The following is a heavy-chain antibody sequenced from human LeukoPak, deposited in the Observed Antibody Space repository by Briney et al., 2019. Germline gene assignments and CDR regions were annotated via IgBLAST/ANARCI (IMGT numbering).Heavy chain of an antibody. CDR3: AKNTVGETIGWHAYDI. Sequence: PGGSLRLSCAVSGFTFRSYAMSWVRQPPGKGLEWVASITGGGITAYYADAVKGRFTISRDNSKTTLYLQMNSRRVEDTAVYYCAKNTVGETIGWHAYDIWGHGTLGAVSS. CDR2: ITGGGITA. J-gene: IGHJ3*02. V-gene: IGHV3-23*01. CDR1: GFTFRSYA. D-gene: IGHD1-26*01.